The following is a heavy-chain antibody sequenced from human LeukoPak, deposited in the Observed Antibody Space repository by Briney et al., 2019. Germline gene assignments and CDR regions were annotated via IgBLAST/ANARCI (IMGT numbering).Heavy chain of an antibody. D-gene: IGHD6-25*01. Sequence: GGSLRLSCAASGFTFSTYAMTWVRQPPGKGLEWVSNIGTSSTTIYYADSVKGRFTISRDNAKNSLYLQMNSLRADDTAVYYCARFAAGGSYYYYMDVWGKGTTVTVSS. J-gene: IGHJ6*03. CDR1: GFTFSTYA. V-gene: IGHV3-48*01. CDR3: ARFAAGGSYYYYMDV. CDR2: IGTSSTTI.